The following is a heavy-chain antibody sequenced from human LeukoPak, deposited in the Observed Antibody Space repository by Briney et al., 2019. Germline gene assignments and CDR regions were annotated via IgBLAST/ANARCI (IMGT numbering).Heavy chain of an antibody. CDR3: ATSSTGGNSMDYFNY. V-gene: IGHV1-2*02. J-gene: IGHJ4*02. CDR1: GYTFTGYY. D-gene: IGHD4-23*01. Sequence: ASVKVFCKASGYTFTGYYMHWVRQAPGQGLEWMGWINPNSGGTNYAQRFEGSVTMTRDTSISTAYMELSRLRSDDTAVYYCATSSTGGNSMDYFNYWGEGTLVTVSS. CDR2: INPNSGGT.